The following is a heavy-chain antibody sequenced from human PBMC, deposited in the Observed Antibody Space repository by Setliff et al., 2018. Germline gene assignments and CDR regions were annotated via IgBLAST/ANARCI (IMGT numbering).Heavy chain of an antibody. V-gene: IGHV3-23*01. CDR2: VIQVGNG. Sequence: LRLSCAASGFTFRDYTMAWVRQAPGKGLEWVAGVIQVGNGYYADSMKGRSVISRDNSRNSCFLQLNNLRPEDTATYYCVKDRVNDGVWDFDSWGQGIVVTVSS. D-gene: IGHD4-17*01. J-gene: IGHJ4*02. CDR1: GFTFRDYT. CDR3: VKDRVNDGVWDFDS.